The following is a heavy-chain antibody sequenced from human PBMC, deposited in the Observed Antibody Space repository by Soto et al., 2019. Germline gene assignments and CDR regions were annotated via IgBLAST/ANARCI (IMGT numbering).Heavy chain of an antibody. CDR2: IIPMFGTA. CDR1: GGTFSSYA. V-gene: IGHV1-69*13. D-gene: IGHD1-7*01. Sequence: SVKVSCKASGGTFSSYAISWVRQAPGQGLEWMGGIIPMFGTADYAQKFQGRVTITADESTSTAYMELSSLRSDDTAVYYCAREGNSGPYYYYGMDVWGQGTTVTVSS. J-gene: IGHJ6*02. CDR3: AREGNSGPYYYYGMDV.